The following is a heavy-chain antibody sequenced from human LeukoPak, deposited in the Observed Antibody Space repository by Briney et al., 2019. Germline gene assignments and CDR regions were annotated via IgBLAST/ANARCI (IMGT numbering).Heavy chain of an antibody. Sequence: GGSLRLSCAASGFTFSSYWMNWARQAPGKGLEWVASINHNGNVNYYVDSVKGRFTISRDNAKNSLYLQMSNLRAEDTAVYYCAKGPEWSPYYYYGMDVWGQGTTVTVSS. J-gene: IGHJ6*02. CDR3: AKGPEWSPYYYYGMDV. CDR1: GFTFSSYW. D-gene: IGHD3-3*01. CDR2: INHNGNVN. V-gene: IGHV3-7*03.